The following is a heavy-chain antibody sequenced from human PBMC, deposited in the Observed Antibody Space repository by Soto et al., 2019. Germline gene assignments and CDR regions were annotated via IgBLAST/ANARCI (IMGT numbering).Heavy chain of an antibody. D-gene: IGHD3-9*01. CDR3: AKTQTFNGYYNAFDY. CDR1: GFSFAGYA. CDR2: ISGGGGST. V-gene: IGHV3-23*01. J-gene: IGHJ4*02. Sequence: GSLRLSCAASGFSFAGYALTWVRQAPGKGLEWVAAISGGGGSTYYADSVKGRFTISRDNSMHTVFLQMNSLRTGDTALYFCAKTQTFNGYYNAFDYWGQGTRVTVS.